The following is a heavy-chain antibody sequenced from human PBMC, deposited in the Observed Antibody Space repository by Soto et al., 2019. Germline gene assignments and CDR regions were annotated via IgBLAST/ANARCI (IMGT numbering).Heavy chain of an antibody. V-gene: IGHV1-18*01. D-gene: IGHD2-15*01. CDR3: ATLREVVATDRPFEYFQH. Sequence: ASVKVSCKASGYTFTSYGISWVRQAPGQGLEWMGWISAYNGNTNYAQKLQGRVTMTTDTSTSTAYMELRSLRSDDTAVYYCATLREVVATDRPFEYFQHWGQGTLVTVSS. CDR1: GYTFTSYG. J-gene: IGHJ1*01. CDR2: ISAYNGNT.